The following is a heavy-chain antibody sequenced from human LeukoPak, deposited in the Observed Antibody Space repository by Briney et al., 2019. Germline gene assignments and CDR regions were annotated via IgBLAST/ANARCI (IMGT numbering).Heavy chain of an antibody. V-gene: IGHV1-2*06. D-gene: IGHD6-13*01. CDR3: ARGGPRQQLVDFDY. J-gene: IGHJ4*02. CDR1: GYTFTGYY. Sequence: ASVKVSCRASGYTFTGYYMHWVRQAPGQGLEWMGRINPNSGGTNYAQQFQGRVTMTRDTSISTAYMVPSRLRSDDTAVYYCARGGPRQQLVDFDYWGQGTLVTVSS. CDR2: INPNSGGT.